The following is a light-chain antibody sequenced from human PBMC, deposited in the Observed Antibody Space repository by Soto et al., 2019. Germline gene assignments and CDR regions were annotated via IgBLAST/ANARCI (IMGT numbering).Light chain of an antibody. CDR1: QSVSSY. J-gene: IGKJ1*01. V-gene: IGKV3-11*01. CDR3: QQYTNYPWT. CDR2: DAS. Sequence: EIVLTQSPATLSLSPGERATLSCRASQSVSSYLAWYQQKPGQAPRLLIYDASTRVTGIPARFSGSGSGTEFTLTISSLQPDDFATYYCQQYTNYPWTFGQGTKVDIK.